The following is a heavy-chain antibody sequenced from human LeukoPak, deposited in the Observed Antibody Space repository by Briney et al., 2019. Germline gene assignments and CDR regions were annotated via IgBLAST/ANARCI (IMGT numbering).Heavy chain of an antibody. D-gene: IGHD6-13*01. CDR1: GYMFVSRG. V-gene: IGHV1-18*01. J-gene: IGHJ4*02. CDR2: IGERTGQT. CDR3: VRDNSGLAGVSLDL. Sequence: ASVKVSCKASGYMFVSRGFTWVRQAPGQGLEWMGWIGERTGQTQFAQQFRDRFTMTTNTSTTTAFMELKSLRPDDTAVYYCVRDNSGLAGVSLDLWGQGTQVIVSS.